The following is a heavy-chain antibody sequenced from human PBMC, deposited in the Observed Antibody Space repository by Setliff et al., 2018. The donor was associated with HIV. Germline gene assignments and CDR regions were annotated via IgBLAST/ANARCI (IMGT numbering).Heavy chain of an antibody. CDR2: IRGKSDII. Sequence: PGGSLRLSCVASSGFAFSDNPMNWVRQAPGKGLEWISHIRGKSDIIKYAESVMGRFTISRDNAKNSLCLEMNSLRAEDTAIYYCARDYNYIFDSWGQGVLVTVSS. CDR1: GFAFSDNP. D-gene: IGHD3-22*01. CDR3: ARDYNYIFDS. J-gene: IGHJ4*02. V-gene: IGHV3-48*01.